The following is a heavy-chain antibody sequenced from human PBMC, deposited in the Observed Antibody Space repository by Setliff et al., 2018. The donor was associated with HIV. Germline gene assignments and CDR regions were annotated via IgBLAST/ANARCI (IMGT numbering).Heavy chain of an antibody. CDR1: DGSFSGHH. D-gene: IGHD6-19*01. CDR3: ARDRSSGWSKDWFDT. J-gene: IGHJ5*02. V-gene: IGHV4-34*01. CDR2: IYHTGSS. Sequence: SETLSLTCAVYDGSFSGHHWGWIRQSPGKGLEWIGNIYHTGSSYYNPSLNDRATISLDTSKNQFSLKLSSVTAADTAMYHCARDRSSGWSKDWFDTWGQGILVTVSS.